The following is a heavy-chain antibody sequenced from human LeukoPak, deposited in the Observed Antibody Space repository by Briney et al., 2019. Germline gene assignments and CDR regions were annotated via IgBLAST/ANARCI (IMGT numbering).Heavy chain of an antibody. CDR3: ARQGARFGELLSFYAMDV. J-gene: IGHJ6*02. CDR2: IYYSGST. D-gene: IGHD3-10*01. V-gene: IGHV4-59*08. Sequence: SETLSLTCTVSGGSISSYPWNWIRQPPGKGLVWIGNIYYSGSTNYNPSLKSRVTISPDTSKNQFSLRLSSVTAADTAVYYCARQGARFGELLSFYAMDVWGQGTTVTVSS. CDR1: GGSISSYP.